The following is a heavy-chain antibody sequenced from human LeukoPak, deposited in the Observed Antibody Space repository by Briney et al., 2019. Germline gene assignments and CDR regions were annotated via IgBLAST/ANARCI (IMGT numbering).Heavy chain of an antibody. Sequence: SETLSLTCTVSGGSISSNYWSWIRQPPGKGLEWIGFIHDSGRSNHNPSLKSRVDISVDTSKNQFSLKWSSVTTADTAVYYCARDTPDCNSTTCYYYFDYWSQGTLVTVSS. V-gene: IGHV4-59*01. CDR1: GGSISSNY. CDR2: IHDSGRS. J-gene: IGHJ4*02. D-gene: IGHD2-2*01. CDR3: ARDTPDCNSTTCYYYFDY.